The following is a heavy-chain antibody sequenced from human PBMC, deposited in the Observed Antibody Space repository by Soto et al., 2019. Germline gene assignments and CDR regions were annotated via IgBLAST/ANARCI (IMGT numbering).Heavy chain of an antibody. J-gene: IGHJ3*02. Sequence: EVQLVESGGTLVQPGGSLRLSCAASGFTVSDNYMSWVRQAPGKGLEWVSVIYSGGGTYYADSVKGRFTISRDNPKNTLYLQMNSLRDEDTAVYYCERGVAVASTGGDAYDIWGQGTMVTVSS. CDR1: GFTVSDNY. CDR3: ERGVAVASTGGDAYDI. V-gene: IGHV3-66*01. CDR2: IYSGGGT. D-gene: IGHD6-19*01.